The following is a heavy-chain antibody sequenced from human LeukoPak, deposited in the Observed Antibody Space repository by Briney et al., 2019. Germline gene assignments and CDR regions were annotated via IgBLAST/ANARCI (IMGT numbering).Heavy chain of an antibody. CDR1: GFTFSSYW. J-gene: IGHJ4*02. V-gene: IGHV3-21*01. CDR2: ISSSSSYI. D-gene: IGHD1-26*01. Sequence: GGSLTLSCAASGFTFSSYWMDWARQAPGEGLVWVLSISSSSSYIYYADSVKGRFTISRDNAKNSLYLQMNSLRAEDTAVYYCARDRHPVVGAPDYWGQGTLVTVSS. CDR3: ARDRHPVVGAPDY.